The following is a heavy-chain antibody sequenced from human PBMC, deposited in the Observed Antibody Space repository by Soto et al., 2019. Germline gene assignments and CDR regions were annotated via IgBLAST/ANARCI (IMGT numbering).Heavy chain of an antibody. CDR1: GCPISSGDYY. V-gene: IGHV4-30-4*02. D-gene: IGHD3-3*01. CDR2: IYYSGST. Sequence: SETLSLTCIVSGCPISSGDYYWSWIRQPPGKGLEWIGYIYYSGSTYYNPSLKSRVTISVDTSKNQFSLKLSSVTAADTAVYYCARGSYYDFWSGYYQYYYYGMDVWGQGTTVT. J-gene: IGHJ6*02. CDR3: ARGSYYDFWSGYYQYYYYGMDV.